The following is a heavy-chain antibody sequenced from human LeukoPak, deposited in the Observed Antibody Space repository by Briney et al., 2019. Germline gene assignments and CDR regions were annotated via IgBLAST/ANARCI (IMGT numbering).Heavy chain of an antibody. CDR1: GFTFSSYS. CDR2: ISSSSSPI. D-gene: IGHD3-9*01. V-gene: IGHV3-48*01. Sequence: PGGSLRLSCAASGFTFSSYSMNWVRQAPGKVLEWVSYISSSSSPIYYADSMKGRFTISRDNAKNSLYLQMNSLRAEDTAVYYCARTNFYSLDYWGQGTLVTVSS. J-gene: IGHJ4*02. CDR3: ARTNFYSLDY.